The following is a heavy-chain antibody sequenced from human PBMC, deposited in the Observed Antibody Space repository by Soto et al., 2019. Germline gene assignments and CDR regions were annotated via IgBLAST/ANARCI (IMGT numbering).Heavy chain of an antibody. D-gene: IGHD4-17*01. CDR3: ARENYGDYGY. V-gene: IGHV1-18*01. CDR2: ISTYNANT. CDR1: GYTFPTNG. J-gene: IGHJ4*02. Sequence: QVQLVQSGAEVKKPGASGKVSCKPSGYTFPTNGITWLRQAPGQGLEWMGWISTYNANTNYAQKLQGRVTMTTDTSTSTAYMELRSLRSDDTAVYYCARENYGDYGYWGQGTLVTVSS.